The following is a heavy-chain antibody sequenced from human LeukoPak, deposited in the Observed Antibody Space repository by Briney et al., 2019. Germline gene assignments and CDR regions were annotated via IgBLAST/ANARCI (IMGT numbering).Heavy chain of an antibody. J-gene: IGHJ4*02. Sequence: PGGSLRLSCAASRFTFSSYSMNWVRQAPGKGLEWVSSISSSGSYIYYADSVKGRFTISRDNAKNSLYLQMNSLRAEDTAVYYCARDMELAYCGGDCYLEGSDYWGQGTLVTVSS. CDR1: RFTFSSYS. D-gene: IGHD2-21*02. CDR2: ISSSGSYI. V-gene: IGHV3-21*01. CDR3: ARDMELAYCGGDCYLEGSDY.